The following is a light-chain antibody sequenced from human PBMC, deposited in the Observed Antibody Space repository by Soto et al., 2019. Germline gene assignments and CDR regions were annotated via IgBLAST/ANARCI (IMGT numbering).Light chain of an antibody. CDR1: ESISGNY. J-gene: IGKJ5*01. Sequence: EVVLTQSPGSLSLSPGETVTLSCRASESISGNYLVWYQQQPGQAPRLLIYGTYNRATGIPDRFSGSGSGTDFTLTISRLEPEDFAVYYCQQYGSSPSITFGQGTRLEI. V-gene: IGKV3-20*01. CDR2: GTY. CDR3: QQYGSSPSIT.